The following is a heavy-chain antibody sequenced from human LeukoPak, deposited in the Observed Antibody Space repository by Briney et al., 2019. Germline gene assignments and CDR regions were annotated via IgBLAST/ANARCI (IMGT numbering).Heavy chain of an antibody. CDR3: ARDGTTNRYNWFDS. D-gene: IGHD2-8*01. CDR1: GFSLSSFQ. Sequence: GGSLRLSCAASGFSLSSFQMNWVRQAPGKGLEWISYISDSGTTEYYADSVKGRFTISRDNAKNSLYLQINSLTGEDTALYYCARDGTTNRYNWFDSWGQGTLVTVSS. V-gene: IGHV3-48*03. J-gene: IGHJ5*01. CDR2: ISDSGTTE.